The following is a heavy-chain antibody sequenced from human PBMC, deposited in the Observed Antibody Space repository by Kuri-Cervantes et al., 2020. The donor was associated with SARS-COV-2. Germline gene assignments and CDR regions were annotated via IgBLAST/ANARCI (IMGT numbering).Heavy chain of an antibody. CDR1: GFTFSDYY. J-gene: IGHJ5*02. CDR2: ISSSGSTI. Sequence: GGSLRLSCAASGFTFSDYYMSWIRQAPGKGLEWVSYISSSGSTIYYADSVKGRFTNSRDNAKNSLYLQMNSLRAEDTAVYYCARANVVVPAAMGFDPWGQGTLVTVSS. V-gene: IGHV3-11*04. CDR3: ARANVVVPAAMGFDP. D-gene: IGHD2-2*01.